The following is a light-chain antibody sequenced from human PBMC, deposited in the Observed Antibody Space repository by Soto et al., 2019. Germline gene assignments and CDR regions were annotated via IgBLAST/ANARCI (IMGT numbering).Light chain of an antibody. CDR3: QVWDTGCNCRV. V-gene: IGLV3-21*02. J-gene: IGLJ1*01. CDR1: NIGSYS. CDR2: GDK. Sequence: SYELTQPPSVSVSPGQTATITCGGDNIGSYSVHWYQQKPGQAPVLVVYGDKDRPSGIPERFSGSNSGNTATLTISRVEAGDEAGYSCQVWDTGCNCRVFGTGTQLTVL.